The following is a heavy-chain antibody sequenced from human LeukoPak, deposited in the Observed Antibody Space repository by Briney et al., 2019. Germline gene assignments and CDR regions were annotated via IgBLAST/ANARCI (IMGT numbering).Heavy chain of an antibody. D-gene: IGHD2-2*01. Sequence: GGSLRLSCAASGFTFRGSAMHWVRQASGKGLEWVGRIRSKANSYATAYAAAVKGRFTISRDDSKNTAYLKMNSLKTEDTAVYYCRWGCSSTSCPRRGVDYYYMDVWGKGTTVTVSS. V-gene: IGHV3-73*01. CDR1: GFTFRGSA. CDR3: RWGCSSTSCPRRGVDYYYMDV. J-gene: IGHJ6*03. CDR2: IRSKANSYAT.